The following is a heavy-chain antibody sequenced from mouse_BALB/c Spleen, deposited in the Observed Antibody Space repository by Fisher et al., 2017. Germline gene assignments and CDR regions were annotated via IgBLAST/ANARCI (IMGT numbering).Heavy chain of an antibody. CDR3: TRKAYYGNYNYAMDY. J-gene: IGHJ4*01. V-gene: IGHV1-15*01. D-gene: IGHD2-10*01. Sequence: PKFKGKATLTVDKSSSTAYMELRSLTSEDSAVYYCTRKAYYGNYNYAMDYWGQGTSVTVSS.